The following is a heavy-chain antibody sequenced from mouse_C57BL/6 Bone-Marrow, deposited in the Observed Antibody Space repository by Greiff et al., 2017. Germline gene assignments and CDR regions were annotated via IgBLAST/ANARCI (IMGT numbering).Heavy chain of an antibody. D-gene: IGHD2-4*01. CDR1: GFTFSDYG. Sequence: EVKLVESGGGLVKPGGSLKLSCAASGFTFSDYGMHWVRQAPEKGLEWVAYISSGSSTIYYADTVKGRFTIARDNAKNTLFLQRTSLRSEETAMDYCARPIYYDYDWYFDVWGTGTTVTVSS. J-gene: IGHJ1*03. CDR3: ARPIYYDYDWYFDV. V-gene: IGHV5-17*01. CDR2: ISSGSSTI.